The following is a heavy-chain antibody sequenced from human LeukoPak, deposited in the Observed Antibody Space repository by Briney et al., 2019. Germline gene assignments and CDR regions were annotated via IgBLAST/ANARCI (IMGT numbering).Heavy chain of an antibody. D-gene: IGHD2-2*02. CDR3: ARVGRYCSSTSCYTPLGRKKNAFDI. CDR2: IYRSGST. CDR1: GGSISSSNW. V-gene: IGHV4-4*02. Sequence: SETLSLTCAVSGGSISSSNWWSWVRQPPGKGLEWIGEIYRSGSTNYNPSLKSRVTISVDKSKNQFSLKLSSVTAADTAVYYCARVGRYCSSTSCYTPLGRKKNAFDIWGQGTMVTVSS. J-gene: IGHJ3*02.